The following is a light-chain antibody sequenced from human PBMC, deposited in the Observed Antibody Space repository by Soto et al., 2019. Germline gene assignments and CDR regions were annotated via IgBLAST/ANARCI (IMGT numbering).Light chain of an antibody. V-gene: IGLV2-23*02. CDR1: SSDVGSYNH. CDR2: EVS. CDR3: CSYAGSSTFFYV. J-gene: IGLJ1*01. Sequence: QSVLTQPASVSGSPGQSITISCTGTSSDVGSYNHVSWYQQHPGKAPKLMNYEVSKRPSGVSNRFSGSKSGNTASLTISGLQAEDEADYYCCSYAGSSTFFYVFGTGTKVTVL.